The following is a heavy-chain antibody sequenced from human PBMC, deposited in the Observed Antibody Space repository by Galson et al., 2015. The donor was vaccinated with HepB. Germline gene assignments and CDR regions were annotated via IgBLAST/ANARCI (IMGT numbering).Heavy chain of an antibody. D-gene: IGHD3-10*01. V-gene: IGHV1-18*01. CDR3: ARDRQLWYGEANFYFVY. J-gene: IGHJ4*02. CDR2: ISAYNGNT. CDR1: GYTFTSYG. Sequence: SVKVSCKASGYTFTSYGISWVRQAPGQGLEWMGWISAYNGNTNYAQRLQDRVTMTTDTSTSTAYMELRSLASDDTAVYYWARDRQLWYGEANFYFVYWGQGTLVTDTS.